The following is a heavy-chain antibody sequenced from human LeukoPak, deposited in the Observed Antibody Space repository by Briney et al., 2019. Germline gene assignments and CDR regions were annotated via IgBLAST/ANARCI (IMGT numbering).Heavy chain of an antibody. J-gene: IGHJ4*02. V-gene: IGHV3-30*04. CDR3: AKELGYSYGTVIDY. Sequence: GGSLRLSCAASGFTFSSYAMHWVRQAPGKGLEWVAVISYDGSNKYYADSVKGRLTISRDNSKNTLYLQMNSLRAEDTAVYYCAKELGYSYGTVIDYWGQGTLVTVSS. CDR1: GFTFSSYA. CDR2: ISYDGSNK. D-gene: IGHD5-18*01.